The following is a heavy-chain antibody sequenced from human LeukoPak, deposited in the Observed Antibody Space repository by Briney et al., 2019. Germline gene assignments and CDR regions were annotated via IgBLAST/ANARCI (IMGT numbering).Heavy chain of an antibody. V-gene: IGHV3-7*04. CDR1: GFTFSSYW. J-gene: IGHJ4*02. Sequence: GGSLRLSCAASGFTFSSYWMNWVRQAPGKGLEWVANIKQDGSEKYYVDSVEGRFTISRDNAKNSLYLQMNSLRAEDTAVYYCARGYFYDSSGYLYWGQGTLVTVSS. D-gene: IGHD3-22*01. CDR2: IKQDGSEK. CDR3: ARGYFYDSSGYLY.